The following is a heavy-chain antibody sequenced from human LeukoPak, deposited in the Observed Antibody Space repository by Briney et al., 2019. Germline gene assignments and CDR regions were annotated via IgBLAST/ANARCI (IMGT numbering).Heavy chain of an antibody. CDR3: TRVDDYGVLRSDH. D-gene: IGHD4/OR15-4a*01. V-gene: IGHV3-49*03. Sequence: GGSLRLSCTGSGFAFGDYLMSWFRQAPGKGLEWVGFIRSKTYGGTTEYAASVEGRFTISRDDSKNIAYLQMNSPKIEDTAMYYCTRVDDYGVLRSDHWGQGTLVTVSS. CDR2: IRSKTYGGTT. J-gene: IGHJ4*02. CDR1: GFAFGDYL.